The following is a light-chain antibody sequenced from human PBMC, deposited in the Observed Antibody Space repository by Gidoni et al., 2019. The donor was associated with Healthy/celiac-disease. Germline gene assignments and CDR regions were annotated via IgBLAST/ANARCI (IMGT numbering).Light chain of an antibody. CDR2: WAS. V-gene: IGKV4-1*01. CDR1: QSVLYSSNNKNY. J-gene: IGKJ2*01. Sequence: DIVMTQSPDSLAVSVGERATINCKSSQSVLYSSNNKNYVAWYQQKQGQPPKLLISWASTRESGVPDRFSGSGYGTDFTLTISSLQAEDVAVYYCQQHYTTPYTFGQGTKLEIK. CDR3: QQHYTTPYT.